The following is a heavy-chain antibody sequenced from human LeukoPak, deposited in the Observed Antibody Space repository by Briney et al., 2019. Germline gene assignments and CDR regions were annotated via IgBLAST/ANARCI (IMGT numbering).Heavy chain of an antibody. Sequence: SSETLSLTCTVSGGSISSYYWSWIRQPAGKGLEWIGRIYTSGSTNYNPSLKSRVTMSVDTSKNQFSLKLSSVTAADTAVYYCARHNPCGGGDCYPFDYWGQGTLVTVSS. J-gene: IGHJ4*02. V-gene: IGHV4-4*07. CDR3: ARHNPCGGGDCYPFDY. CDR1: GGSISSYY. CDR2: IYTSGST. D-gene: IGHD2-21*01.